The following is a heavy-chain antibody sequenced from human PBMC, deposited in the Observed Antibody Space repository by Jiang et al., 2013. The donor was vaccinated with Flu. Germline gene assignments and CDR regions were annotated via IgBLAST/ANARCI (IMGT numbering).Heavy chain of an antibody. CDR3: AMSLGFCSKTSCHQYTYFDR. CDR1: GDSIYNRGFF. CDR2: TYNDGTN. Sequence: GSGLVKPSETLSLTCSVSGDSIYNRGFFWNWIRQYPGKGLEWIGYTYNDGTNYYNPSLESRVTMSVETSKRHFSLQLASVTAADTAVYYCAMSLGFCSKTSCHQYTYFDRWGQGLLVTVSS. D-gene: IGHD2-8*01. V-gene: IGHV4-31*03. J-gene: IGHJ5*02.